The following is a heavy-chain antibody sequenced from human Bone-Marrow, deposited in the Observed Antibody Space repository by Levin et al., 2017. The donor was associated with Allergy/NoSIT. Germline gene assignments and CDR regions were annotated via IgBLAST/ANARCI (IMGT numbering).Heavy chain of an antibody. V-gene: IGHV4-59*01. CDR3: ARGGRDGWFDP. D-gene: IGHD3-16*01. CDR2: IYYSGST. Sequence: GSLRLSCTVSGGSISSYYWSWIRQPPGKGLEWIGYIYYSGSTNYNPSLKSRVTISVDTSKNQFSLKLSSVTAADTAVYYCARGGRDGWFDPWGQGTLVTVSS. CDR1: GGSISSYY. J-gene: IGHJ5*02.